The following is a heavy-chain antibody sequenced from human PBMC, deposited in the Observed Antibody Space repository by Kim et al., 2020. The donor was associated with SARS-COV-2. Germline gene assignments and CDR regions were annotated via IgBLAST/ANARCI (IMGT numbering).Heavy chain of an antibody. J-gene: IGHJ4*02. V-gene: IGHV3-23*01. Sequence: GGSLRLSCAASGFTFSSYAMSWVRQAPGKGLEWVSAISGSGGSTYYADSVKGRFTISRDNSKNTLYLQMNSLRAEDTAVYYCAKDSDYYGSGSYYLSEGFDYWGQGTLVTVSS. CDR2: ISGSGGST. CDR3: AKDSDYYGSGSYYLSEGFDY. CDR1: GFTFSSYA. D-gene: IGHD3-10*01.